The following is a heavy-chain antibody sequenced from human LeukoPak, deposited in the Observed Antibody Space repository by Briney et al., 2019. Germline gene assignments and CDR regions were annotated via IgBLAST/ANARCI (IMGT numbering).Heavy chain of an antibody. CDR1: GLTFSSYA. V-gene: IGHV3-30-3*01. Sequence: PGGSLRLSCAASGLTFSSYAMHWVRQAPGKGLEWVAVISYDGSNKYYADSVKGRFTISRDNSKNTLYLQMNSLRAEDTAVYYCARDGQRYCSSTSCSHHDYWGQGTLVTVSS. J-gene: IGHJ4*02. D-gene: IGHD2-2*01. CDR2: ISYDGSNK. CDR3: ARDGQRYCSSTSCSHHDY.